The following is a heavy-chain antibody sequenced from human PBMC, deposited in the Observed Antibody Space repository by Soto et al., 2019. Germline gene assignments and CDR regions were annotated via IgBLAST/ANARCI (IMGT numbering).Heavy chain of an antibody. Sequence: VASVKVSCKASGYTFTNFGITWVRRAPGQGLEWMGWISAYTDTPNYAQKFQGRVTMTIGTSTSTAYMDLRSLTSDDTAVYYCARVIQGVEAWFDPWGQGTLVTVSS. J-gene: IGHJ5*02. V-gene: IGHV1-18*01. CDR3: ARVIQGVEAWFDP. D-gene: IGHD1-1*01. CDR1: GYTFTNFG. CDR2: ISAYTDTP.